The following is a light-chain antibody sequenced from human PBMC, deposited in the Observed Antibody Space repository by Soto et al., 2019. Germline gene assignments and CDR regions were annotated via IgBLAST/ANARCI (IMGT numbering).Light chain of an antibody. CDR1: QSVSSSY. V-gene: IGKV3-20*01. Sequence: EIVLTQSPGTLSLSPGERATLSCRASQSVSSSYLAWYQQKPGQAPRLLIYGASSGATGTPDGFSGSGAGADVSLTISRLEPEDFAVDYCRQYGSYRPLTFGGGTKVEIK. J-gene: IGKJ4*01. CDR3: RQYGSYRPLT. CDR2: GAS.